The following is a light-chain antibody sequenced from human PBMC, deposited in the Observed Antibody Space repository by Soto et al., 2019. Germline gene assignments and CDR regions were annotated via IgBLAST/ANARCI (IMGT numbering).Light chain of an antibody. CDR3: QQYDNWPPFFT. V-gene: IGKV3-15*01. CDR2: GAS. Sequence: VMTQSPSTLSVSPGDRATLSCRASQNIGTNVAWYQHKPGQAPRLLIYGASTRATGIPPRFSGSGSGSELSLTVSSLQSEDFAVYYCQQYDNWPPFFTFGPGTKVDIQ. J-gene: IGKJ3*01. CDR1: QNIGTN.